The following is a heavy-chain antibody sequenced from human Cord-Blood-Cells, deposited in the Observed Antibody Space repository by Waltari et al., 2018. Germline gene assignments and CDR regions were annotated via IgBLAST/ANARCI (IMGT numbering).Heavy chain of an antibody. V-gene: IGHV4-39*01. CDR3: ARHEPPYIYGSGSYYNGDY. Sequence: QLQLQESGPGLVKPSETLSLTCTVSGGSISSSSYYWGWIRQPPGKGLEWIGSIYYSGSTNYNPSLKSRVTISVDTSKNQFSLKLSSVTAADTAVYYCARHEPPYIYGSGSYYNGDYWGQGTLVTVSS. CDR2: IYYSGST. CDR1: GGSISSSSYY. D-gene: IGHD3-10*01. J-gene: IGHJ4*02.